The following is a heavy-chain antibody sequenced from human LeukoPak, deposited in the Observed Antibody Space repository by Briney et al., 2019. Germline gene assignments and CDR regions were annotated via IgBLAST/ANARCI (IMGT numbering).Heavy chain of an antibody. CDR1: GYSISSGYY. V-gene: IGHV4-38-2*02. Sequence: SETLSLTCTVSGYSISSGYYWGWIRQPPGQRLEWIGSIYHSGSTYYNPSLKSRVTISVDTSKNQFSLKLSSVTAADTAVYYCARDGSGYSYADRVAEAFDIWGQGTMVTVSS. J-gene: IGHJ3*02. CDR3: ARDGSGYSYADRVAEAFDI. D-gene: IGHD5-18*01. CDR2: IYHSGST.